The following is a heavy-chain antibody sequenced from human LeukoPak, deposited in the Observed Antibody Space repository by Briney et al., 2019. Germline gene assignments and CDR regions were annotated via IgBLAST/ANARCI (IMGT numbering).Heavy chain of an antibody. CDR3: ARDRGLLYGSSGCLDS. V-gene: IGHV1-46*01. CDR2: NNPSSGTT. Sequence: GAAVKVSCKASGYTFTSYYIHWVRQAPGQGREWMGLNNPSSGTTSYAQKFQGRVTMTRDTSTSTVYMELSSLTSEDTAVYYCARDRGLLYGSSGCLDSWGQGTLVTVSS. D-gene: IGHD6-19*01. J-gene: IGHJ4*02. CDR1: GYTFTSYY.